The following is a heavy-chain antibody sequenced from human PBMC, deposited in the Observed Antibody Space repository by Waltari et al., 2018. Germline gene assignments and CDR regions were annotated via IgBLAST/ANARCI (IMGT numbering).Heavy chain of an antibody. CDR3: ARAGRAAAFPAYNWFDP. V-gene: IGHV1-69*05. Sequence: QVQLVQSGAEVKKPGSSVKVSCKASGGTFSSYAISWVRQAPGQGLEWMGGIIPIFGTANYAQKFQGRVTITTDESTSTAYMELSSLRSEDTAVYYCARAGRAAAFPAYNWFDPWGQGTLVTVSS. D-gene: IGHD6-13*01. CDR2: IIPIFGTA. J-gene: IGHJ5*02. CDR1: GGTFSSYA.